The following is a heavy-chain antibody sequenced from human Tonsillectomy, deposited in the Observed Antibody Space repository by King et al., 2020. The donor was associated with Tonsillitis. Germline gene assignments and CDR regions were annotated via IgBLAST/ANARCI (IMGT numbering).Heavy chain of an antibody. V-gene: IGHV3-48*04. CDR1: EFTFSSYS. Sequence: QLVPSGGGLVQPGGSLRLSCAASEFTFSSYSMNWVRQAPGKGLEWFSYISYSGTGIYYADSVKGRFSISRDNAKNSLYLQMNSLRAEDTAVYYCARDLCFGESPWYFDLWGRGTLVTVSS. J-gene: IGHJ2*01. D-gene: IGHD3-10*01. CDR2: ISYSGTGI. CDR3: ARDLCFGESPWYFDL.